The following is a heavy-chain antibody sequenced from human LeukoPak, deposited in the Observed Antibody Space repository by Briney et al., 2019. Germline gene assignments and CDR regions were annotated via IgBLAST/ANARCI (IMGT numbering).Heavy chain of an antibody. CDR2: ISGSGGTT. J-gene: IGHJ4*02. CDR3: AKNSLRNSDY. D-gene: IGHD4-17*01. CDR1: GFTFSSYA. Sequence: GGSLRLSCAASGFTFSSYAMSWVRQAPGKGLEWVSVISGSGGTTYYADSVKGRFTISRDNSKYTLDLQMNSLRVEDTAVYYCAKNSLRNSDYWGQGTLVTVSS. V-gene: IGHV3-23*01.